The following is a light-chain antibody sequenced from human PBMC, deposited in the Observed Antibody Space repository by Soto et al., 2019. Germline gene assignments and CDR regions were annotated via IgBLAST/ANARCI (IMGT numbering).Light chain of an antibody. CDR1: QSFSSSF. J-gene: IGKJ1*01. CDR3: QQYGSLSWT. CDR2: SAS. V-gene: IGKV3-20*01. Sequence: EIVLTQSPGTLSLSPGERATLSCRASQSFSSSFLAWYRQKPGQAPRLLIYSASSRATGIPGRFSGSGSGTDFTLTISRLEPEDFAVYFCQQYGSLSWTFGQGTKVDIK.